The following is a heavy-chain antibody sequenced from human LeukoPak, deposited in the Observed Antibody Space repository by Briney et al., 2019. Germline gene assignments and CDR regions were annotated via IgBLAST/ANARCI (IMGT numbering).Heavy chain of an antibody. CDR3: ARGHWLQLGHFDY. Sequence: SETLSLTCTVSGGSITSSSYSWGWIRQPPGKGLEWIASMSYSGSTYYNPSLKSRVTISVDTSRNQFSLKLSSVTAADTAVYYCARGHWLQLGHFDYWGQGSLVTVSS. CDR1: GGSITSSSYS. J-gene: IGHJ4*02. D-gene: IGHD5-24*01. CDR2: MSYSGST. V-gene: IGHV4-39*07.